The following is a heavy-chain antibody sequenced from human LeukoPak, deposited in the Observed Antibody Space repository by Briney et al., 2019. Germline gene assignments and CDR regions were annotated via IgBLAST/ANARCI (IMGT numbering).Heavy chain of an antibody. CDR1: GGSISSSSYY. CDR3: ARDSSKYNWSYDYFDY. CDR2: IYYSGST. Sequence: SETLSLTCTVSGGSISSSSYYWGWIRQPPGTGLEWIGSIYYSGSTYYNPSLKSRVTISVDTSKNQFSLKLSSVTAADTAVYYCARDSSKYNWSYDYFDYWGQGTLVTVSS. V-gene: IGHV4-39*07. J-gene: IGHJ4*02. D-gene: IGHD1-7*01.